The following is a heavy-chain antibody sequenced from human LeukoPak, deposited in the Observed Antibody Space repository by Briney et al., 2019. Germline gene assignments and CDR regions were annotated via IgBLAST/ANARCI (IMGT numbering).Heavy chain of an antibody. CDR1: SGSINSYY. J-gene: IGHJ4*02. D-gene: IGHD3-16*02. CDR3: ARQGYTASHYFLDY. CDR2: IYTTGIA. Sequence: SGTLSLTCTVSSGSINSYYWGWVRQPAGGGLEWVGRIYTTGIANYNPSLQSRLTMSVDTSKRQFSLNLGSVTAADTAIYYCARQGYTASHYFLDYWSQGTLVTVSS. V-gene: IGHV4-4*07.